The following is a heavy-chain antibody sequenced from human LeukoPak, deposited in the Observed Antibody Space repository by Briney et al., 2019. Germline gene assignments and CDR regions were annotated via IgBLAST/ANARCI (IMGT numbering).Heavy chain of an antibody. CDR2: ISSSSDTI. Sequence: GGSLRLSCAASGFTFGPYTMNWVRQAPGKGLEWVSYISSSSDTIYYADSVKGRFTISRDNAKNSLYLQMNSLRAEDTAVYYCARDRPGGSSLDYWGQGTLVTVSS. V-gene: IGHV3-48*04. CDR1: GFTFGPYT. CDR3: ARDRPGGSSLDY. J-gene: IGHJ4*02. D-gene: IGHD6-13*01.